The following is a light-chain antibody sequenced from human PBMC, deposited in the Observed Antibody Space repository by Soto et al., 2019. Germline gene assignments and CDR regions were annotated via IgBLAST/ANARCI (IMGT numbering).Light chain of an antibody. J-gene: IGLJ2*01. V-gene: IGLV2-14*01. Sequence: QSVLTQPASVSGSPGQSITISCTGTSSDVGGYNYVSWYQQHPGKAPKLMIYDVSNRPSGVSNRFSGSKSGNTASLTIFGLQAEDEADYYCSSYTSTGTVVFGGGTKLTVL. CDR2: DVS. CDR3: SSYTSTGTVV. CDR1: SSDVGGYNY.